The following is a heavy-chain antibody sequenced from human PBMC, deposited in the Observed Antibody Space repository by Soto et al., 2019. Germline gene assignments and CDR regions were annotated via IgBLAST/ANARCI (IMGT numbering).Heavy chain of an antibody. J-gene: IGHJ4*02. CDR3: ARANWYSEY. V-gene: IGHV4-59*11. D-gene: IGHD7-27*01. CDR2: IYYNGNT. Sequence: SETLSLTCTVSGGSISNHYLSWIRQPPGKGLEWIGYIYYNGNTNYNPSLKSRVTMSVDTSKNQISLTLSSVTAADTAVYYCARANWYSEYWGQGTLVTVSS. CDR1: GGSISNHY.